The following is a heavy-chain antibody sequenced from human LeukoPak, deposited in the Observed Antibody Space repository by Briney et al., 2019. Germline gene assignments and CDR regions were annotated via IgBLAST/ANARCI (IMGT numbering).Heavy chain of an antibody. D-gene: IGHD3-22*01. CDR3: ARGYASSGYYSPFGY. CDR1: GYTFTDYY. Sequence: ASVKVSCKASGYTFTDYYMHWVRQAPGQGLEWMGIINPSGGTTTYAQNFQGRATVTRDTSTNTVYMELSSLRSEDTAVYYCARGYASSGYYSPFGYWGQGTLVTVSS. CDR2: INPSGGTT. V-gene: IGHV1-46*01. J-gene: IGHJ4*02.